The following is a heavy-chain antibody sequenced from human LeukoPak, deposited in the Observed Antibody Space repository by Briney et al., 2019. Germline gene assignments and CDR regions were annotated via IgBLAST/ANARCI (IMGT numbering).Heavy chain of an antibody. CDR1: GYTLTELS. CDR2: FDPEDGET. Sequence: ASVKVSCKVSGYTLTELSMHWVRQAPGKGLEWMGGFDPEDGETIYAQKFQGRVTMTEDTSTDTAYMELSSLRSEDTAVYYCATLTRVPAAISVHYSYYYMYVWGKGTTVTVSS. D-gene: IGHD2-2*02. V-gene: IGHV1-24*01. J-gene: IGHJ6*03. CDR3: ATLTRVPAAISVHYSYYYMYV.